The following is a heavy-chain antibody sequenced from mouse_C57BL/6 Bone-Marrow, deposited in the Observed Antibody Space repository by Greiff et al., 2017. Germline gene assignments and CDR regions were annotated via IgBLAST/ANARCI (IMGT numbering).Heavy chain of an antibody. CDR2: IWSGGST. J-gene: IGHJ1*03. Sequence: VQVVESGPGLVQPSQSLSITCTVSGFSLTSYGVHWVRQSPGKGLEWLGVIWSGGSTDYNAAFISRLSISKDNSTSQVFFKLSSLQADDTAIYYCARCYWCGDVWGTGTTVTVSS. V-gene: IGHV2-2*01. CDR3: ARCYWCGDV. CDR1: GFSLTSYG.